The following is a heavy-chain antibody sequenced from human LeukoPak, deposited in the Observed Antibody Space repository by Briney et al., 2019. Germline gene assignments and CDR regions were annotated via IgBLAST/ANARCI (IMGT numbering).Heavy chain of an antibody. D-gene: IGHD2-8*01. Sequence: SETLSLTCTVSGGSISTYYWSWIRQPPGKGLEWIGYIYTSGSTNYNPSLKSRVTMSVDTSKNQFSLKLSSVTAADTAVYYCARGVGVGYYYYYMDVWGKGTTVTISS. CDR3: ARGVGVGYYYYYMDV. CDR1: GGSISTYY. J-gene: IGHJ6*03. V-gene: IGHV4-4*08. CDR2: IYTSGST.